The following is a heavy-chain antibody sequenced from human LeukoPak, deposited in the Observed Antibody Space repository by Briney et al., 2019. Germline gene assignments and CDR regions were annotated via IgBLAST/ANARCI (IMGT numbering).Heavy chain of an antibody. CDR1: GYTFTSYG. D-gene: IGHD5-24*01. CDR2: ISVYNGNT. CDR3: ARDNSVRDEAWWFNP. V-gene: IGHV1-18*01. Sequence: ASVKVSCKASGYTFTSYGISWVRQAPGQGLEWMGWISVYNGNTNYAQNLQGRVTMTTDTSTTTAYMELRSLRSDDTAVYYCARDNSVRDEAWWFNPWGQGTLVTVSS. J-gene: IGHJ5*02.